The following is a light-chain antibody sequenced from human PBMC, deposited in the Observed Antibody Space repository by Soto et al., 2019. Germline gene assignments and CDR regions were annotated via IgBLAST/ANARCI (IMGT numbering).Light chain of an antibody. CDR1: SSNIGSNY. V-gene: IGLV1-47*01. Sequence: QSVLTQPPSASGTPGQRVTISCSGSSSNIGSNYVYWYQQLPGTAPKLLIYRNNQLPSGVPDRFSGSKSGTSASLAISGLRSEDEADYYCAAWDDSLSGVGFGGGTKVTVL. CDR2: RNN. J-gene: IGLJ2*01. CDR3: AAWDDSLSGVG.